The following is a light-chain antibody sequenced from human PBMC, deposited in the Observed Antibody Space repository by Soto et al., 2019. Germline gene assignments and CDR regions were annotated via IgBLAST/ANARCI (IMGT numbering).Light chain of an antibody. Sequence: DIQMTQSPSSLAAAVGDRVTITCRASQGIRDYFVWYQQKPGKPPTPLIYGASTLRSGVPSRFSGSGSGRTFTLTISSLQPEDVATYYCQRTDRAPLTFGGGTKVEIK. CDR3: QRTDRAPLT. CDR1: QGIRDY. J-gene: IGKJ4*01. V-gene: IGKV1-27*01. CDR2: GAS.